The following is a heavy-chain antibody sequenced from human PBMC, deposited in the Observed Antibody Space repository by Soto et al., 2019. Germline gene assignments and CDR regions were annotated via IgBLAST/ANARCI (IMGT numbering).Heavy chain of an antibody. CDR1: GFIFSDSG. J-gene: IGHJ4*02. V-gene: IGHV3-30*18. CDR3: AKDGDFGDYKADH. CDR2: ISYDGSYK. D-gene: IGHD3-9*01. Sequence: GGSLRLSCVGSGFIFSDSGVHWVRQAPGKGLEWLAVISYDGSYKNYADSLKGRFTISRDNSKNTLYLLMNSLRAEDTAVYYCAKDGDFGDYKADHWGQGTRVTVSS.